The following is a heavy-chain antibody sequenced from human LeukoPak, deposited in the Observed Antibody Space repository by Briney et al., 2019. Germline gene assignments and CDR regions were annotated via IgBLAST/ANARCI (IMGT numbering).Heavy chain of an antibody. CDR1: GYGFTSYW. V-gene: IGHV5-51*01. CDR2: IYPGDSDT. Sequence: GESLKISCKGSGYGFTSYWIGWVRQMPGKGLEWMGIIYPGDSDTRYSPSIQGQVTISADKSISTAYLQWSSLRASDTAMYYCARHGRGSSWYYYYGMDVWGQGTTVTVSS. CDR3: ARHGRGSSWYYYYGMDV. J-gene: IGHJ6*02. D-gene: IGHD6-13*01.